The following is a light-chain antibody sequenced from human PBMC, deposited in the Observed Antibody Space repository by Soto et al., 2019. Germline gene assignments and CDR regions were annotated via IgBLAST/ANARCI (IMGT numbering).Light chain of an antibody. J-gene: IGKJ5*01. CDR2: LTS. CDR3: LQALQTPPT. CDR1: QSLLYRNGNNY. V-gene: IGKV2-28*01. Sequence: DIVMTQSPLSLPVTPGEPASISCRSSQSLLYRNGNNYLNWYLQKPGQSPQLLIYLTSYRASGVPDRFSGSGSVTDFTLKISRVEAEDVGVYYCLQALQTPPTFGQGTRLEIK.